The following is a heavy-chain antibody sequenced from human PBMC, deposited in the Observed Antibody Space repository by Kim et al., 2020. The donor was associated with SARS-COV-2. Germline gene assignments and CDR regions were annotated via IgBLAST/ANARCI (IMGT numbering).Heavy chain of an antibody. V-gene: IGHV1-2*06. Sequence: ASVKVSCKASGYTFTGYYMHWVRQAPGQGLEWMGRINPNSGGTNYAQKFQGRVTMTRDTSISTAYMELSRLRSDDTAVYYCANYGRVGGHAFDIWGQGTMVTVSS. CDR3: ANYGRVGGHAFDI. D-gene: IGHD4-17*01. J-gene: IGHJ3*02. CDR2: INPNSGGT. CDR1: GYTFTGYY.